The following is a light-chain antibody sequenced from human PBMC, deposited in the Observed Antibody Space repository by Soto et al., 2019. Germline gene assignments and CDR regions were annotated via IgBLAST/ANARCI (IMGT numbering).Light chain of an antibody. CDR3: AAWDASLSACV. V-gene: IGLV3-21*02. CDR2: DDS. CDR1: NIGSTS. J-gene: IGLJ1*01. Sequence: SYELTQPPSVSVAPGQTARITCGGNNIGSTSVHWYQQRPGQAPVLVVYDDSDRPSGIPDRFAGSRSGTSASLAIVGLRSEDEAVYYCAAWDASLSACVFGNGTKLTVL.